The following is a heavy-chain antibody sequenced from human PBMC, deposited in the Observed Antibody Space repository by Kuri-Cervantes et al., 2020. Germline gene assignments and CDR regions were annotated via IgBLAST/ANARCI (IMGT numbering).Heavy chain of an antibody. V-gene: IGHV3-13*01. D-gene: IGHD3-22*01. CDR2: IGAGGDT. Sequence: GESLKISCAASGFTFGNSDMHWVRQATGKGLEWVSAIGAGGDTYYPGSVKGRFTISRDNAKNSLYLQMNSLRAGDTAVYYRARELSDYDSYGWYLDLWGRGTLVTVSS. CDR1: GFTFGNSD. J-gene: IGHJ2*01. CDR3: ARELSDYDSYGWYLDL.